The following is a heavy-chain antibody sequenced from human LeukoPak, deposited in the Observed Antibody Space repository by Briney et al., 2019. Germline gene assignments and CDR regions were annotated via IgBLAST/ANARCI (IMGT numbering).Heavy chain of an antibody. V-gene: IGHV6-1*01. CDR1: GDSVSSNSAA. CDR3: ARSRLGSGWYVNYFDY. J-gene: IGHJ4*02. CDR2: TYYRSKWYN. Sequence: SQTLSLTCAISGDSVSSNSAAWHWIRQSPSRGLEWLGRTYYRSKWYNDYAVSVKSRITINPDTSKNQFSLQLNSVTPEDTAVYYCARSRLGSGWYVNYFDYWGQGTLVTVSS. D-gene: IGHD6-19*01.